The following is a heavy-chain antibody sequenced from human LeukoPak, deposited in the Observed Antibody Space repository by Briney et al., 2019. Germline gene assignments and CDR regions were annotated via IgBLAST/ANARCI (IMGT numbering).Heavy chain of an antibody. D-gene: IGHD5-12*01. J-gene: IGHJ5*02. CDR1: GFTFNIYA. CDR3: AKGQRFQYNWFDP. V-gene: IGHV3-23*01. CDR2: ISGSGGNT. Sequence: PGGSLRLSCAASGFTFNIYAMTWVRQAPGKELEWVSAISGSGGNTYYADSVKGRFAISRDNSKNTLYLQINSLRAEDTAIYYCAKGQRFQYNWFDPWGQGTLVTVSS.